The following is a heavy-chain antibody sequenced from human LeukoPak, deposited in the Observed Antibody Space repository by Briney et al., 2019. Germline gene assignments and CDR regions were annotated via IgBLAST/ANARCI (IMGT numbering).Heavy chain of an antibody. D-gene: IGHD6-13*01. CDR3: ARDFGDSSEFFQH. CDR2: ISGGSNYI. J-gene: IGHJ1*01. V-gene: IGHV3-21*01. CDR1: GFTFGTYT. Sequence: GGSLRLSCTASGFTFGTYTMNWVRQSPGKGLEWVSSISGGSNYIYYGDSVKGRFTISRDNAKNSLYLQMNSLRAEDTAVYYCARDFGDSSEFFQHWGQGTLVTVSS.